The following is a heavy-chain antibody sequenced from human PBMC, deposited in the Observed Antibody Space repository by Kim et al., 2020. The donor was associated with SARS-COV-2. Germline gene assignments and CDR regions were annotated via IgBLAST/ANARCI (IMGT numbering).Heavy chain of an antibody. J-gene: IGHJ5*02. Sequence: GGSLRLSCAASGFTFSSYAMHWVRQAPGKGLEWVAVISYDGSNKYYADSVKGRFTISRDNSKNTLYLQMNSLRAEDTAVYYCARDVGYCTNGVCYGGWFDPWGQGTLVTVSS. D-gene: IGHD2-8*01. V-gene: IGHV3-30*04. CDR2: ISYDGSNK. CDR3: ARDVGYCTNGVCYGGWFDP. CDR1: GFTFSSYA.